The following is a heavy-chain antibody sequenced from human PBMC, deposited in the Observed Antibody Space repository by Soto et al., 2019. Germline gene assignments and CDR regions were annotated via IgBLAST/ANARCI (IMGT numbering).Heavy chain of an antibody. CDR2: IYSGGST. J-gene: IGHJ4*02. V-gene: IGHV3-66*01. CDR3: ARSVVVAFFDY. Sequence: GGSLRLSCAASGFTVSSNYMSWVRQAPGKGLEWVSVIYSGGSTYYADSVKGRFTISRDNSKNTLYLQMNSLRAEDTAVYYCARSVVVAFFDYWGQGTLVTVSS. D-gene: IGHD2-15*01. CDR1: GFTVSSNY.